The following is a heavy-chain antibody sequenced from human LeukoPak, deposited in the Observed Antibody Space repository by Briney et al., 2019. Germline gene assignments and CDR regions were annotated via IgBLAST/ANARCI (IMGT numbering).Heavy chain of an antibody. Sequence: GGSLRLSCAASGFTFSSYSMNWVRQAPGKGLEWVSSISSSSYIYYADSVKGRFTISRDNAKNSLYLQMNSLRAEDTAVYYCARVGHRAAVGTSVVPRYFDYWGQETLVTVSS. CDR1: GFTFSSYS. CDR3: ARVGHRAAVGTSVVPRYFDY. J-gene: IGHJ4*02. CDR2: ISSSSYI. V-gene: IGHV3-21*01. D-gene: IGHD6-13*01.